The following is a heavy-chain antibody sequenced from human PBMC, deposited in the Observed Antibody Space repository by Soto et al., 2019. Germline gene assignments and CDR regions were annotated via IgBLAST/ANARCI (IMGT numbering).Heavy chain of an antibody. CDR3: ARDRGRCGGDCQSNPTEYYFDY. CDR2: IYYSGST. V-gene: IGHV4-59*01. D-gene: IGHD2-21*02. CDR1: GGSISSYY. Sequence: SETLSLTCTVSGGSISSYYWSWIRQPPGKGLEWIGYIYYSGSTNYNPSLKSRVTISVDTSKNQFSLKLSSVTAADTAVYYCARDRGRCGGDCQSNPTEYYFDYWGQGTLVTVSS. J-gene: IGHJ4*02.